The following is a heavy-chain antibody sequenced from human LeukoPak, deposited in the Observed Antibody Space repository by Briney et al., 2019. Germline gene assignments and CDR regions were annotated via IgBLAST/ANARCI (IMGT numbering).Heavy chain of an antibody. CDR2: INHSGST. CDR1: GGSFSGYY. J-gene: IGHJ4*02. V-gene: IGHV4-34*01. CDR3: ARGHVDTAMGNVY. Sequence: PSETLSLTCAVYGGSFSGYYWSWIRQPPGKGLEWIGEINHSGSTNYNPSLKSRVTISVDTSKNQFSLKLSSVTAADTAVYYCARGHVDTAMGNVYWGQGTLVTVSS. D-gene: IGHD5-18*01.